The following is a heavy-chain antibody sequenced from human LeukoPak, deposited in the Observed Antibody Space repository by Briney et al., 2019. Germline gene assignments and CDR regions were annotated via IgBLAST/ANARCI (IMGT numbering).Heavy chain of an antibody. Sequence: ASVKVSCKASGYTFTSYGINWVRQATGQGLEWMGWMNPNSGNTGYAQKFQGRVTMTRNTSISTAYMELSSLRSEHTAVYYCARGRAGSGSYAYYYYMDVWGKGTTVTISS. V-gene: IGHV1-8*02. CDR3: ARGRAGSGSYAYYYYMDV. CDR1: GYTFTSYG. CDR2: MNPNSGNT. J-gene: IGHJ6*03. D-gene: IGHD3-10*01.